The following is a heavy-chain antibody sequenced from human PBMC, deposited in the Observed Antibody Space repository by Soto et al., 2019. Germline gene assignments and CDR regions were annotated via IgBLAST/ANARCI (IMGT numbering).Heavy chain of an antibody. CDR2: ISSSSSYI. V-gene: IGHV3-21*01. D-gene: IGHD4-17*01. CDR1: GFTFSSYS. J-gene: IGHJ4*01. CDR3: ARDLLYGDYVLDYFDY. Sequence: GGSLRLSCAASGFTFSSYSMNWVRQAPGKGLEWVSSISSSSSYIYYADSVKGRFTISRDNAKNSLYLQMNSLRAEDTAVYYCARDLLYGDYVLDYFDYWGQGTMVTVYS.